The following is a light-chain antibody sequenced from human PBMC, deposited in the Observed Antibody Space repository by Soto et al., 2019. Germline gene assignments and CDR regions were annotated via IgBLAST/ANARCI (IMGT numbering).Light chain of an antibody. V-gene: IGKV1-5*03. CDR2: KAS. CDR1: QDITSY. J-gene: IGKJ1*01. Sequence: DIQLTQSPSFLPTSVGDRVTITCRASQDITSYLAWYQQKPGKAPKLLIFKASSLESGVPSRFSGSVSGTEFTLTISSLQPDDFATYYCQEYSSYSRAFGQGTKVDIK. CDR3: QEYSSYSRA.